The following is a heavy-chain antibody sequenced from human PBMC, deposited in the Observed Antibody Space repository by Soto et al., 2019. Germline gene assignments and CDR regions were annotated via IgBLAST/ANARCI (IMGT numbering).Heavy chain of an antibody. D-gene: IGHD6-19*01. CDR1: GYTFTGYY. CDR3: ARAYIAVAGDNWFDP. V-gene: IGHV1-2*04. CDR2: INPNSGGT. Sequence: QVQLVQSGAEVKKTGASVKVSCKASGYTFTGYYMHWVRQAPGQGLEWMGWINPNSGGTNYAQKFQGCVNMTRDTSISTAYMELSRLRSDDTAVYYCARAYIAVAGDNWFDPWGQGTLVTVSS. J-gene: IGHJ5*02.